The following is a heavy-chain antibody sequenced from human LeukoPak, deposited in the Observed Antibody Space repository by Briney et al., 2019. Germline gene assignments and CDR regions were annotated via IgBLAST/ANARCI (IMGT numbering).Heavy chain of an antibody. CDR2: ISPYSDNT. Sequence: GASVKVSCKASDYTFTSYGISWVRQAPGQGLDWMGWISPYSDNTNYAQNLQGRVTMTTDTSTSTAYMELRSLTSDDTAMYYCARGGPFSIAAARVYYFDYWGQGTLVTVSS. V-gene: IGHV1-18*01. J-gene: IGHJ4*02. CDR1: DYTFTSYG. CDR3: ARGGPFSIAAARVYYFDY. D-gene: IGHD6-13*01.